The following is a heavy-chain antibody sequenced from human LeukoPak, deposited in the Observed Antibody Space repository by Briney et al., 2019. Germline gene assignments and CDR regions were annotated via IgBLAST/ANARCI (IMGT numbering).Heavy chain of an antibody. CDR2: INSDGSST. D-gene: IGHD3-10*01. Sequence: GGSLRLSCAASGFTFSSYWMHWVRQAPGKGLVWVSRINSDGSSTSYADSVKGRFTISRDNAKNTLYLQMNSLRAEDTAVYYCAREPLYGSGRHFDYWGQGTLVTVSS. CDR1: GFTFSSYW. J-gene: IGHJ4*02. CDR3: AREPLYGSGRHFDY. V-gene: IGHV3-74*01.